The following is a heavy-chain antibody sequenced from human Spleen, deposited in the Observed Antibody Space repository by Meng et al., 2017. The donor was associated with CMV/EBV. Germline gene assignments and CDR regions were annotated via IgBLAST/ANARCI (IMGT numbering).Heavy chain of an antibody. Sequence: SETLSLTCTVSGDSVSSGTDYWSWIRQPPEKGLEYIGYIDYSGTTSYNPSLKSRVTISLDKSKNQFTLKLTSVTAADSAVYYWARLDIAACHYYYGWGSLFDYWGQGTLVTVSS. CDR2: IDYSGTT. CDR1: GDSVSSGTDY. CDR3: ARLDIAACHYYYGWGSLFDY. J-gene: IGHJ4*02. D-gene: IGHD3-10*01. V-gene: IGHV4-61*01.